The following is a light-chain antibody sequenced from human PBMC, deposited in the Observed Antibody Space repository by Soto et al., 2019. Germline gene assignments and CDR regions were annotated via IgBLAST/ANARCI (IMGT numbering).Light chain of an antibody. Sequence: EIVLTQSPGTLSLSPGERATLSCRASQSVSSSYLAWYQQKPGQAPRLLIYGASSRATGIPDRFSGSGSGTDFTLTISRLEPEDFAVDYCQQYGSSPCTFGPGTKVDIK. J-gene: IGKJ3*01. CDR1: QSVSSSY. V-gene: IGKV3-20*01. CDR3: QQYGSSPCT. CDR2: GAS.